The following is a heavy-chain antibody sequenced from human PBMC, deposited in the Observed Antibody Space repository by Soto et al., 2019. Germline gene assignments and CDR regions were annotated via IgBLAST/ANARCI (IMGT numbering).Heavy chain of an antibody. J-gene: IGHJ3*02. Sequence: SETLSLTCTVSGYSISSGYYLGWIRQPPGRGLEWIGSIYHSGGTYYNPSLRSRVTISVDTTKNQFSLKLSSVTAADTAVYYCARRIVAAGYDAFDIWGQGTMVTVS. CDR2: IYHSGGT. CDR3: ARRIVAAGYDAFDI. D-gene: IGHD6-13*01. CDR1: GYSISSGYY. V-gene: IGHV4-38-2*02.